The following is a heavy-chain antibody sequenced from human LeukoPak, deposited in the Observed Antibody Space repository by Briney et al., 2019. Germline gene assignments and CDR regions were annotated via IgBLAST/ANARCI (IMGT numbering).Heavy chain of an antibody. CDR3: ARDFVSSGYGY. CDR2: ISSGSSTI. D-gene: IGHD5-12*01. CDR1: GFTFSSYS. Sequence: GGSLRLSCAASGFTFSSYSMNWVRQAPGKGLEWVSYISSGSSTIYYEDSVKGRFTISRDNAKNSLYLQMNSLRAEDTAVYYCARDFVSSGYGYWGQGTLVTVSS. V-gene: IGHV3-48*04. J-gene: IGHJ4*02.